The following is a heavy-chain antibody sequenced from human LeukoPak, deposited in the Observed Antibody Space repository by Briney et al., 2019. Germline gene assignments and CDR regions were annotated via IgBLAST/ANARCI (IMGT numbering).Heavy chain of an antibody. J-gene: IGHJ4*02. Sequence: SETLSLTCTVSGGSISSYYWSWLRQPPGKGLEGIGYIYYSGSTNYNPSLKSRVTISVDTSKNQFSLKLSSVTAADTAVYYCARGSSGPPSFDYWGQGTLVTVSS. D-gene: IGHD3-22*01. CDR2: IYYSGST. V-gene: IGHV4-59*01. CDR3: ARGSSGPPSFDY. CDR1: GGSISSYY.